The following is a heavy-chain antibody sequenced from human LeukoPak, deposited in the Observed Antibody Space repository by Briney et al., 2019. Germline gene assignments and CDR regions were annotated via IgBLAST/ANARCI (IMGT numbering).Heavy chain of an antibody. Sequence: SCKASGGTFSSYAISWVRQAPGKGLEWVAVISYDGSNKYYADSVKGRFTISRDNSKNTLYLQMNSLRAEDTAVYYCARVRTAHYFDYWGQGTLVTVSS. V-gene: IGHV3-30*01. CDR2: ISYDGSNK. D-gene: IGHD2-21*02. J-gene: IGHJ4*02. CDR3: ARVRTAHYFDY. CDR1: GGTFSSYA.